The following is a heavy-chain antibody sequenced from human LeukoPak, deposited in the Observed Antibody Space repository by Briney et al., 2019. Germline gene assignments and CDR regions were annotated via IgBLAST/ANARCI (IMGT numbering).Heavy chain of an antibody. V-gene: IGHV3-43*02. CDR3: ARDVYYYDSSGFDP. D-gene: IGHD3-22*01. J-gene: IGHJ5*02. Sequence: GGSLRLSCAASGFTFDDYAMHWVRQAPGKGLEWVSLISGDGGNTYYVDSVKGRFTISRDNSKNSLFLQMSSLRAEDTAVYYCARDVYYYDSSGFDPWGQGTLVTVSS. CDR1: GFTFDDYA. CDR2: ISGDGGNT.